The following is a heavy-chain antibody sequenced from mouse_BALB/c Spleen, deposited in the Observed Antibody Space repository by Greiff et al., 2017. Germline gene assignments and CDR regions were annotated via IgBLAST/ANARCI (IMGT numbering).Heavy chain of an antibody. CDR3: ARDDYDDAWFAY. Sequence: QVQLQQSGAELVRPGTSVKVSCKASGYAFTNYLIEWVKQRPGQGLEWIGVINPGSGGTNYNEKFKGKATLTADKSSSTAYMQLSSLTSDDSAVYFCARDDYDDAWFAYWGQGTLVTVSA. D-gene: IGHD2-4*01. CDR2: INPGSGGT. J-gene: IGHJ3*01. V-gene: IGHV1-54*01. CDR1: GYAFTNYL.